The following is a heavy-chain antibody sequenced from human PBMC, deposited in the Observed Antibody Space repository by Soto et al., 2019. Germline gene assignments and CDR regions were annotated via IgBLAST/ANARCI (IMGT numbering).Heavy chain of an antibody. CDR3: AKLSCTSSTCYFPGWFDP. CDR1: GYSISSGYY. CDR2: VYYSGSS. Sequence: SETLSLTCAVSGYSISSGYYWSWIRQPPGKGLEWIANVYYSGSSYYNPSLKSRLTISVDTTKNQFSLQLKSMTAADTAVYYCAKLSCTSSTCYFPGWFDPWGQGTLVTVSS. V-gene: IGHV4-38-2*01. D-gene: IGHD2-2*01. J-gene: IGHJ5*02.